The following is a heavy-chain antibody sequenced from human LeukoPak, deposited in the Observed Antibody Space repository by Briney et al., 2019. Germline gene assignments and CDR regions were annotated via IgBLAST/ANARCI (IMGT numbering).Heavy chain of an antibody. CDR3: TRGFLRLYFDP. J-gene: IGHJ5*02. D-gene: IGHD5-12*01. CDR1: GDSVPSAA. CDR2: TYYRSKWYS. V-gene: IGHV6-1*01. Sequence: SHTLSLTCAISGDSVPSAAWNWIRQSPSRGLEWLGRTYYRSKWYSEYAVSVKSRITINPDTSKNQFSLQLNSVTPEDTAVYYCTRGFLRLYFDPWGQGTLVTVSS.